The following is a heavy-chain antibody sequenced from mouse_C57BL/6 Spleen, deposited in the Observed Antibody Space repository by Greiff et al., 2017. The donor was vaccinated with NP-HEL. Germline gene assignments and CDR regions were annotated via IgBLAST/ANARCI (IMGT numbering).Heavy chain of an antibody. CDR3: AKPYYYGSSRYAMDY. CDR1: GYSFTGYF. D-gene: IGHD1-1*01. V-gene: IGHV1-20*01. CDR2: INPYNGDT. J-gene: IGHJ4*01. Sequence: VQLQQSGPELVKPGDSVKISCKASGYSFTGYFMNWVMQSHGKSLEWIGRINPYNGDTFYNQKFKGKATLTVDKSSSTAHMELRSLTSEDSAVXYCAKPYYYGSSRYAMDYWGQGTSVTVSS.